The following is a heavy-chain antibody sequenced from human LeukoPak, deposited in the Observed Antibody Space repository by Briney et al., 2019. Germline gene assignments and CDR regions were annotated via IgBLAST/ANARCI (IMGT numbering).Heavy chain of an antibody. V-gene: IGHV3-74*01. D-gene: IGHD3-22*01. CDR1: GFTFSGHW. CDR3: ARDLFYLDSSGAIA. J-gene: IGHJ5*02. CDR2: VNGDGSNT. Sequence: PGGSLRLSCAASGFTFSGHWMHWVRQAPGKGLEWVSRVNGDGSNTKYADSVKGRFTISRDNAKNTASLQMNSLRVEDPALYYCARDLFYLDSSGAIAWGQGTLVTVSS.